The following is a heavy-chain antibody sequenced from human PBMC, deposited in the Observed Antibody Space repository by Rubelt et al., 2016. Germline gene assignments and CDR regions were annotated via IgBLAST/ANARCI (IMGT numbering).Heavy chain of an antibody. CDR1: GYTFTSYA. D-gene: IGHD1-1*01. CDR2: INAGNGNT. V-gene: IGHV1-3*01. Sequence: QVQLVQSGAEVKKPGASVKVSCKASGYTFTSYAMHWVRQAPGQRLGWMGWINAGNGNTTYSPKFQGRVTITRATSASTAYTELSSLRSEDTAVYYCARDVRESSNWYEEGNDYWGPGAQVTVSS. J-gene: IGHJ4*02. CDR3: ARDVRESSNWYEEGNDY.